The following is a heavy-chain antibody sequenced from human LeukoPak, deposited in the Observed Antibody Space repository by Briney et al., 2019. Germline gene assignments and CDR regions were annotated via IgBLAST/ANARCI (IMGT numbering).Heavy chain of an antibody. CDR1: GFTFTKYW. D-gene: IGHD3-22*01. V-gene: IGHV3-7*01. CDR2: IKEDGGEK. Sequence: GDSLRLSCAASGFTFTKYWMTWVRQAPGKGLEWVANIKEDGGEKYFVDSVKGRFSISRDNAKNSLYLQMSSLRAEDTAVYYCARDSVHGYYDRSGYSTLFDSWGQGILVTVSS. CDR3: ARDSVHGYYDRSGYSTLFDS. J-gene: IGHJ4*02.